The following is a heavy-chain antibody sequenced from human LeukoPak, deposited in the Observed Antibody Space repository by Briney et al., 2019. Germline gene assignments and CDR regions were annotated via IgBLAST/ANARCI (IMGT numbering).Heavy chain of an antibody. D-gene: IGHD1-7*01. Sequence: GDSLRLSCVASGFTFSTYAMSWVRQAPGKGLEWVSVISGGGGTTYYADSMKGRFSISRDISKSTLNLRMNSLRAEDTAVYYCARAEVGTAYFDSWGQGILVTVSS. V-gene: IGHV3-23*01. CDR1: GFTFSTYA. CDR2: ISGGGGTT. J-gene: IGHJ4*02. CDR3: ARAEVGTAYFDS.